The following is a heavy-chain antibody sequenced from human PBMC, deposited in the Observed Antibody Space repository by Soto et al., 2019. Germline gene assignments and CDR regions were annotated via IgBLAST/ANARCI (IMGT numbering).Heavy chain of an antibody. CDR2: ISGSGGST. V-gene: IGHV3-23*01. Sequence: GGSLRLSCAASGFTFSSYAMSWVRQAPGKGLEWVSAISGSGGSTYYADSVKGRFTISRDNSKNTLYLQMNSLRAEDTAVYYCAKAGGWLRFYYYGMDVWGQGTTVTVSS. CDR3: AKAGGWLRFYYYGMDV. J-gene: IGHJ6*02. D-gene: IGHD5-12*01. CDR1: GFTFSSYA.